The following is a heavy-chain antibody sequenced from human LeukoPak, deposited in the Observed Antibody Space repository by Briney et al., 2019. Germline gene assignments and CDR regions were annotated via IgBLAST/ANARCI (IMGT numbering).Heavy chain of an antibody. D-gene: IGHD3-16*01. CDR1: GFTFSSYV. V-gene: IGHV3-23*01. Sequence: GGSLRLSCAASGFTFSSYVMSWVRQAPGKGLEWVSSITGSGGIIYYADSVKGHFTISRDNSKNTLYLQMNSLRAEDTAVYYCAKVGAAGYYYYYYMDVWGKGTTVTVSS. CDR3: AKVGAAGYYYYYYMDV. J-gene: IGHJ6*03. CDR2: ITGSGGII.